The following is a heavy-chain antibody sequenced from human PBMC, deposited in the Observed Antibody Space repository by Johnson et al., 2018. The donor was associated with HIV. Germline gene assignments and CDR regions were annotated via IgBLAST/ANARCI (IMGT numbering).Heavy chain of an antibody. J-gene: IGHJ3*02. V-gene: IGHV3-53*01. D-gene: IGHD1-7*01. CDR3: ARGPHHSSGTTLRGAFDI. Sequence: VQLVESGGGLIHPGGSLRLSCAASGLNVSSTYMSWVRQAPGKGLEWVSVMYRGGSTYYPDSVKGRFTISRDNSKNTLYIQMNSLIAEDTAVYYCARGPHHSSGTTLRGAFDIWGQGTMVTVSS. CDR1: GLNVSSTY. CDR2: MYRGGST.